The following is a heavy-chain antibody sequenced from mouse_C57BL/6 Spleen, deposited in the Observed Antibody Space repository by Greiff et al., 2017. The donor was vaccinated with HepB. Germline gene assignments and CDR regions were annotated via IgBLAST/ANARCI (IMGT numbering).Heavy chain of an antibody. CDR2: IRNKANGYTT. D-gene: IGHD2-2*01. V-gene: IGHV7-3*01. Sequence: EVMLVESGGGLVQPGGSLSLSCAASGFTFTDYYMSWVRQPPGKALEWLGFIRNKANGYTTEYSASVKGRFTISRDNSQSILYLQMNALRAEDSATYYCARYTNGYPDYFDYWGQGTTLTVSS. J-gene: IGHJ2*01. CDR3: ARYTNGYPDYFDY. CDR1: GFTFTDYY.